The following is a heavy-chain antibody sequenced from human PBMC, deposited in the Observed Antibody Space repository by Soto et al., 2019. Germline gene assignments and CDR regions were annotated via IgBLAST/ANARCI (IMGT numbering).Heavy chain of an antibody. J-gene: IGHJ6*02. D-gene: IGHD2-15*01. Sequence: QVQLVQSGAEMKKPGSSVKVSCKAPGGTFSSYAISWVRQAPGQGLEWMGGIIPIFGTAKYAQKFQGRVTSTADESTSTGYMELSSLRSEDTAVYYCARSQGGSSSLDIYYYYYYGMDVWGQGTTVTVSS. CDR2: IIPIFGTA. CDR3: ARSQGGSSSLDIYYYYYYGMDV. V-gene: IGHV1-69*01. CDR1: GGTFSSYA.